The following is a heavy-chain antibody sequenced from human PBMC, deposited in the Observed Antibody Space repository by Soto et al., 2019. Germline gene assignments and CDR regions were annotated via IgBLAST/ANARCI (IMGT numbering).Heavy chain of an antibody. V-gene: IGHV1-2*02. CDR1: GNTLTSFY. D-gene: IGHD3-9*01. J-gene: IGHJ4*02. Sequence: ASVKVSCKTSGNTLTSFYIHWVRQAPGQGLEWVGRLSPTTGGTNYAQHFQGRVTVTWNMSTFTAYMELSSLIYEDTAVYYCARPPGYVTDWYYFDTWGQGTQVTVSS. CDR2: LSPTTGGT. CDR3: ARPPGYVTDWYYFDT.